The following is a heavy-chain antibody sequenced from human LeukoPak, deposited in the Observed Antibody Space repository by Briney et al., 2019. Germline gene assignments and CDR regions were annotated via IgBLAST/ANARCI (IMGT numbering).Heavy chain of an antibody. J-gene: IGHJ4*02. D-gene: IGHD5-18*01. CDR1: GFTFSNYW. V-gene: IGHV3-74*01. Sequence: GGSLRLSCAASGFTFSNYWMHWVRQAPGKGLVWVSRISGDGSSKVYVDSVKGRFTISRDNAKNTLYLQMNSLRAEDTAVYYCARSHEGYSYGDRWGQGSLVTVSS. CDR2: ISGDGSSK. CDR3: ARSHEGYSYGDR.